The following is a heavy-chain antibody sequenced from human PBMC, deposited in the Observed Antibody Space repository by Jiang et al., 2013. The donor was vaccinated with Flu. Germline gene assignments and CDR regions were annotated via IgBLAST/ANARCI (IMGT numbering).Heavy chain of an antibody. CDR3: ARDGAATHDAFDI. Sequence: SQTLSLTCAISGDSVSSNSAAWSWIRQSPSRGLEWLGRTYYRSQWYNNYAESVKSRITINPDTSKNQVSLQLNSVTPEDTAVYYCARDGAATHDAFDIWGQGTVVTVSS. CDR1: GDSVSSNSAA. V-gene: IGHV6-1*01. J-gene: IGHJ3*02. D-gene: IGHD2-15*01. CDR2: TYYRSQWYN.